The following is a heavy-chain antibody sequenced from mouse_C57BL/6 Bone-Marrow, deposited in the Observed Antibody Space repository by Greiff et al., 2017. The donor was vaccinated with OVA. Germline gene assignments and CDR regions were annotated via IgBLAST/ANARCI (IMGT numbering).Heavy chain of an antibody. Sequence: EVKVVESGGGLVQPGGSLKLSCAASGFTFSDYYMYWVRQTPEKRLEWVAYISNGGGSTYYPDTVKGRFTISRDNAKNTLYLQMSRLKSEDTAMYYCARIYDGYYYAMDYWGQGTSVTVSS. J-gene: IGHJ4*01. D-gene: IGHD2-3*01. CDR2: ISNGGGST. CDR1: GFTFSDYY. V-gene: IGHV5-12*01. CDR3: ARIYDGYYYAMDY.